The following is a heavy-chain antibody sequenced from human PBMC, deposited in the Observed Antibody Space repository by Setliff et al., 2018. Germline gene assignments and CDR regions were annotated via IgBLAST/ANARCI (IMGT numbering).Heavy chain of an antibody. CDR1: GFTFSTYS. D-gene: IGHD3-10*01. J-gene: IGHJ4*02. CDR3: VKENQNYYGSGSFAGLGS. Sequence: PGGSLRLSCAASGFTFSTYSMNWVRQAPGKGLEWVSYITRSSSPKYYADSVKGRFTISRENANNSVFLQMSSLRAEDTAVYYCVKENQNYYGSGSFAGLGSWGQGTLVTVPQ. CDR2: ITRSSSPK. V-gene: IGHV3-48*01.